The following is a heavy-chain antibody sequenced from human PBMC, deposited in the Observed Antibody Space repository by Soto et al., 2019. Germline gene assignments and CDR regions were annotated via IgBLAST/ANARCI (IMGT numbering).Heavy chain of an antibody. J-gene: IGHJ4*02. CDR2: ISSGGRT. V-gene: IGHV3-23*01. D-gene: IGHD6-19*01. CDR1: GLTFKTYA. Sequence: EVQLLESGGGLVQPGGSLRLSCAASGLTFKTYAMSWVRQAPGKGLEWVSSISSGGRTYYTDSVKGRFIISRDNSNNTLFLQMHSLRVEDTAVYYCAGDESGWPSYFDSWGQGTLVTVSS. CDR3: AGDESGWPSYFDS.